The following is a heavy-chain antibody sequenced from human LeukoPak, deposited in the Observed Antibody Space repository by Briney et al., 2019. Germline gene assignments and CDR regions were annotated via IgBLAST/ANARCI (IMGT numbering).Heavy chain of an antibody. Sequence: GASVKVSCKASGYTFTSYYMHWVRQAPGQGLEWVGIINPSGGSTSYAQKFQGRVTMTRDMSTSTVYMELSSLRSEDTAVYYCARAVSRVVVTAYNWFDPWGQGTLVTVSS. CDR2: INPSGGST. D-gene: IGHD2-21*02. CDR3: ARAVSRVVVTAYNWFDP. CDR1: GYTFTSYY. J-gene: IGHJ5*02. V-gene: IGHV1-46*01.